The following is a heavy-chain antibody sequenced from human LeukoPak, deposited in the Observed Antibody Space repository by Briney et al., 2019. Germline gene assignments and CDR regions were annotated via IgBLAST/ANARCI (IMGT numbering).Heavy chain of an antibody. Sequence: GGSLGLSCAASGFTFSSYAMSWVRQAPGKGLEWVSAISGSGGSTYYADSVKGRFTISRDNSKNTLYLQMNSLRAEDTAVYYCAKVFASCSGGSCYPDYFDYWGQGTLVTVSS. CDR2: ISGSGGST. V-gene: IGHV3-23*01. CDR3: AKVFASCSGGSCYPDYFDY. D-gene: IGHD2-15*01. CDR1: GFTFSSYA. J-gene: IGHJ4*02.